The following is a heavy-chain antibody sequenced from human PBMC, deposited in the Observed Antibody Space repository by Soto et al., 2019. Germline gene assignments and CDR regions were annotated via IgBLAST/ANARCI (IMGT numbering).Heavy chain of an antibody. CDR3: ARDGLMVRDEGWFDP. J-gene: IGHJ5*02. V-gene: IGHV4-31*03. Sequence: PSETLSLTCTVSGGSISSGGYYWNWIRQHPGKGLEWIGYIYYSGSTYYNPSLKSRVTISVDTSKNQFSLKLSSVTAADTAVYYCARDGLMVRDEGWFDPWGQGTLVTVSS. D-gene: IGHD3-10*01. CDR1: GGSISSGGYY. CDR2: IYYSGST.